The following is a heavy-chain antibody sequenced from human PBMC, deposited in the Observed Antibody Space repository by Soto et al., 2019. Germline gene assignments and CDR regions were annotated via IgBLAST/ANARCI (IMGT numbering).Heavy chain of an antibody. CDR1: GASISSPHDY. CDR3: AKVGWDNGHFDY. Sequence: PSETLSLTCTVSGASISSPHDYWGWIRQSPGRGLEWIGNIYNGGSTYNNPSLESRVTMSVDTSKNQLSLTLSSLSSEDTAVYFCAKVGWDNGHFDYWGQGTLVTVSS. CDR2: IYNGGST. J-gene: IGHJ4*02. D-gene: IGHD2-8*01. V-gene: IGHV4-39*07.